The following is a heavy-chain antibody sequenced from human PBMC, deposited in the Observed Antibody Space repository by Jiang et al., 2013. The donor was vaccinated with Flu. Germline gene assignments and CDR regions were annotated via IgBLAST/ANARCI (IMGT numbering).Heavy chain of an antibody. D-gene: IGHD1-14*01. J-gene: IGHJ4*02. CDR3: ARDRNHFDSTGYSDF. Sequence: PGLVKPSETLSLTCTVSGGSISSSGYFWGWIRQPPGQGLEWIGSIYYGGTTHSNPSLKSRVTLSVDTSKNQFSLTLKSVTAADTAVYYCARDRNHFDSTGYSDFWGQGALVTVSS. CDR1: GGSISSSGYF. CDR2: IYYGGTT. V-gene: IGHV4-39*07.